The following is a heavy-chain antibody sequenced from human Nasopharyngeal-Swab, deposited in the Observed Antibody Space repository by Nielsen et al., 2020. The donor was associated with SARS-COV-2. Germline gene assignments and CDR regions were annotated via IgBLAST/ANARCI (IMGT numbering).Heavy chain of an antibody. V-gene: IGHV1-69*10. D-gene: IGHD2-21*02. CDR1: GGTFSSYA. Sequence: PVKVSCKASGGTFSSYAISWVRQAPGQGLEWMGGIIPILGIANYAQKFQGRVTITADKSTSTAYMELSSLRSEDTAVYYCASVEVGGDRAFDIWGQGTMVTVSS. CDR2: IIPILGIA. J-gene: IGHJ3*02. CDR3: ASVEVGGDRAFDI.